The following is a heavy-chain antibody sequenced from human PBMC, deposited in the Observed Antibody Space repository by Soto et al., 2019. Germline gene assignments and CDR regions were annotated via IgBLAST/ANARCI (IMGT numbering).Heavy chain of an antibody. J-gene: IGHJ6*02. CDR2: IYYSGST. Sequence: SETLSLTCTVSGGSISSGCYYWSWIGQHPGKGLEWIGYIYYSGSTYYNPSLKSRVTISVDTSKNQFSLKLSSVTAADTAVYYSARESYCGRDCYQDLYYYGMDVWGQGTTVTVSS. CDR3: ARESYCGRDCYQDLYYYGMDV. V-gene: IGHV4-31*03. CDR1: GGSISSGCYY. D-gene: IGHD2-21*02.